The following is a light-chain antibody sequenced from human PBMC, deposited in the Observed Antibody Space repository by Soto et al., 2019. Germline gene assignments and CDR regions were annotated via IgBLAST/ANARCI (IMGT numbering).Light chain of an antibody. CDR1: SSDIGGYKY. CDR3: TLYSRYRVLV. J-gene: IGLJ3*02. Sequence: QSALTQPASVSGSLGQSITISCTGTSSDIGGYKYVSWYQQHPGKAPKLIVFEVSNRPSGVSDRFSGSNSGNTASLTISGLQAEDEADYYCTLYSRYRVLVFGGGSKVTV. CDR2: EVS. V-gene: IGLV2-14*01.